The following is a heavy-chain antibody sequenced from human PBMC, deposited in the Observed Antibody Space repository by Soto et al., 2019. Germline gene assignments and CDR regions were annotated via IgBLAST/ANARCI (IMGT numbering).Heavy chain of an antibody. Sequence: QVQLVQSGAEVKKPGASVKVSCKASGYTFTSYGLSWVRQAPGQGLEWMGRISAYNYNTNYAQKLQGRVTMTTDTSTSTAYRELRSLRSNDTAVYYCARVEGALGHWFDPWGQGTLVTVSS. CDR3: ARVEGALGHWFDP. CDR1: GYTFTSYG. J-gene: IGHJ5*02. D-gene: IGHD1-26*01. CDR2: ISAYNYNT. V-gene: IGHV1-18*01.